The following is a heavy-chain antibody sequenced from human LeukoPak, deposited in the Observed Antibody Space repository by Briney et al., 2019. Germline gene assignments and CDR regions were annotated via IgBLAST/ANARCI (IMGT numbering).Heavy chain of an antibody. V-gene: IGHV4-4*09. CDR2: IYTSGST. J-gene: IGHJ4*02. D-gene: IGHD3-22*01. CDR1: GGSISSYY. Sequence: SETLSLTCTVSGGSISSYYWSWIRQPPGKGLEWIGYIYTSGSTNYNPSLKSRVTISVDTSKNQFSLKLSSVTAADTAVYYCASSYDSSGYYSLGFDYWGQGTLVTVSS. CDR3: ASSYDSSGYYSLGFDY.